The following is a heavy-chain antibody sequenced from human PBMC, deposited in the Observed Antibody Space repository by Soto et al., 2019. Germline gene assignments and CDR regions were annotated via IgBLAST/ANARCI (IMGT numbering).Heavy chain of an antibody. V-gene: IGHV3-73*01. CDR2: IRDRAYNYAT. D-gene: IGHD3-10*01. J-gene: IGHJ4*02. Sequence: EVLLVESGGGVVQPGGSLKLSCAASGFVFKDSSIHWVRQASGKGLEWVGRIRDRAYNYATAYTASVKGRFTVSRDDSNNTAYLQMDSLKCEDTAIYYCTRLISAAQDYWGQGTLVTVSS. CDR1: GFVFKDSS. CDR3: TRLISAAQDY.